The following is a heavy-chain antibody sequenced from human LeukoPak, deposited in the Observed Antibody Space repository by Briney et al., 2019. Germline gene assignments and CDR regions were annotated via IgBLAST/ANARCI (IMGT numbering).Heavy chain of an antibody. Sequence: ASVKVSCKVSGYTLTELSMHWVRQAPGKGLEWMGGFDPEDGETIYAQKFQGRVTITRDTSASTAYMELSSLRSEDTAVYYCARDHVLYAFDIWGQGTMVTVSS. D-gene: IGHD2-2*02. V-gene: IGHV1-24*01. CDR1: GYTLTELS. CDR3: ARDHVLYAFDI. CDR2: FDPEDGET. J-gene: IGHJ3*02.